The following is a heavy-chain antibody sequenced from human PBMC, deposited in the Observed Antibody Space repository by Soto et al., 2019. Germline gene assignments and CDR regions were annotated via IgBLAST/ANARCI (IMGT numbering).Heavy chain of an antibody. Sequence: SDTLSLTCTVSGGSISSSSYYWGWILHPPGKGLEWIGSIYYSGSTYYNPSLKSRVTISVDTSKNQFSLKLSSVTAADTAVYYCARHWQQLVLWAVGYMDVWGKGTTVTVSS. CDR3: ARHWQQLVLWAVGYMDV. D-gene: IGHD6-13*01. CDR2: IYYSGST. J-gene: IGHJ6*03. V-gene: IGHV4-39*01. CDR1: GGSISSSSYY.